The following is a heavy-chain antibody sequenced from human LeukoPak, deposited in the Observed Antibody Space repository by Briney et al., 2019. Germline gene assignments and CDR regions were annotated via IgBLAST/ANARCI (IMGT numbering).Heavy chain of an antibody. D-gene: IGHD6-13*01. CDR1: GGTFTSYG. CDR3: ARASSSWYDPPYNSTFDY. Sequence: GASVKVSCKASGGTFTSYGISWVRQAPGQGLEWMGWISAYNGNTNYAQKLQGRVTMTTDTSTSTAYMELRSLRSDDTAVYYCARASSSWYDPPYNSTFDYWGQGTLVTVSS. V-gene: IGHV1-18*01. CDR2: ISAYNGNT. J-gene: IGHJ4*02.